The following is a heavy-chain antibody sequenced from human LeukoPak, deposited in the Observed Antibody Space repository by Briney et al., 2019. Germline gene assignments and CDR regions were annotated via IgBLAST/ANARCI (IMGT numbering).Heavy chain of an antibody. J-gene: IGHJ3*02. D-gene: IGHD6-19*01. CDR2: ISYDGSNE. CDR1: GFTFSSYV. V-gene: IGHV3-30*04. Sequence: PGRSPRLSCAASGFTFSSYVMHWVRQAPGKGLEWVAIISYDGSNEYYADSVKGRFTISRDNSKNTLYLQMNSLRAADTAVYYCAKDLGIAVANDHDAFDIWGQGTMVTVSS. CDR3: AKDLGIAVANDHDAFDI.